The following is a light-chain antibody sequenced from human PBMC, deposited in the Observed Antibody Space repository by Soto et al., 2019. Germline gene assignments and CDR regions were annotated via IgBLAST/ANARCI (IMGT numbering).Light chain of an antibody. CDR2: DAS. V-gene: IGKV1-5*01. CDR1: QSISSW. J-gene: IGKJ4*01. Sequence: DIQMTQSPSTLSASVGDRVTITCRAGQSISSWLAWYQQKPGKAPKLLIYDASSLESGVPSRFSGSGSGRDFTLTISSLEPEDVGVYYCQQRSSWPPTFGGGTKVDI. CDR3: QQRSSWPPT.